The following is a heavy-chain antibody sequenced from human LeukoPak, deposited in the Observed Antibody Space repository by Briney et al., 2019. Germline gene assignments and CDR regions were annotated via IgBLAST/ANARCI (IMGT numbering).Heavy chain of an antibody. CDR3: ARDRGYGSGTYLY. CDR1: GFALSSNG. V-gene: IGHV3-7*01. J-gene: IGHJ4*02. CDR2: IKQDGSEK. D-gene: IGHD3-10*01. Sequence: GGSLRLSCAASGFALSSNGMHWVRQAPGKGLEWVANIKQDGSEKYYVGSVKGRFTISRDNAKNSLYLQMNSLRAEDTAVYYCARDRGYGSGTYLYWGQGTLFTVSS.